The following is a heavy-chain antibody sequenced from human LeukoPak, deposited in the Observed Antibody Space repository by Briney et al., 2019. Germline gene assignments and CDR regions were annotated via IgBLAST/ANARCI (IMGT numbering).Heavy chain of an antibody. Sequence: ASVKVSCKASGYTFTGYYMHWVRQAPGQGLEWMGWINPNSGGTNYAQKFQGRVTMTRDTSISTAYMELSRLRSDDTAVYYCARATIFGVVRNTWDQGTLVTVSS. J-gene: IGHJ5*02. V-gene: IGHV1-2*02. CDR1: GYTFTGYY. CDR2: INPNSGGT. CDR3: ARATIFGVVRNT. D-gene: IGHD3-3*01.